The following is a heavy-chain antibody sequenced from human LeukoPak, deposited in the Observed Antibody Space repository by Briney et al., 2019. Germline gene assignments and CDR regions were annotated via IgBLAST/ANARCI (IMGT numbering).Heavy chain of an antibody. J-gene: IGHJ4*02. CDR3: TRDANDFSPRYYFDY. V-gene: IGHV3-7*01. CDR1: GFTFSRHW. CDR2: IKEDGSEK. D-gene: IGHD3-3*01. Sequence: GGSLRLSCAASGFTFSRHWMTWVRQAPGKGLEWVANIKEDGSEKNYVDSVKGRFTISRDNTKNSLFLQMNSLRPEDTAVYYCTRDANDFSPRYYFDYWGQGTLVTVSS.